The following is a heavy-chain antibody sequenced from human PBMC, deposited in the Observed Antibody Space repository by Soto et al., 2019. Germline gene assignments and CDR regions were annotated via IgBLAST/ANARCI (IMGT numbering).Heavy chain of an antibody. CDR2: ISSSSTTI. V-gene: IGHV3-48*02. J-gene: IGHJ3*01. CDR1: GFTFSNYA. Sequence: EVQLTESGGGLVQPGGSLRLSCTASGFTFSNYAMNWVRQAPGKGLEWVSYISSSSTTIYYVDSVKGRFPISRDNPKNSLYLQMDSLREEDTAMYYCASRCGHYDSGGQRVDVWGPGKKVTVSS. CDR3: ASRCGHYDSGGQRVDV. D-gene: IGHD3-22*01.